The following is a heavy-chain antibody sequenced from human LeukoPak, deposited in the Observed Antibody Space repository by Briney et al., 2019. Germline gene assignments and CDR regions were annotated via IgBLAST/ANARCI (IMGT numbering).Heavy chain of an antibody. CDR3: AKESGYDVDLEY. Sequence: GGSLRLSCVVSGLTVSNNYMSWVRQAPGKGLEWVSGINTDGSTTSYADSVKGRFTISRDNAKNTVYLQMSSLRAEDTAVYYCAKESGYDVDLEYWGQGTPVTVSS. CDR1: GLTVSNNY. D-gene: IGHD5-12*01. CDR2: INTDGSTT. V-gene: IGHV3-74*01. J-gene: IGHJ4*03.